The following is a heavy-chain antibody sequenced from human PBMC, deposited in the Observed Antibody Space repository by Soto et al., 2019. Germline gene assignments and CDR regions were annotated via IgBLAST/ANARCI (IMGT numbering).Heavy chain of an antibody. CDR3: ARAYYDFWSGQYYYYMDV. Sequence: SETLSLTCTVSGDSISSYYWSWIRQPPGKGLEWIGYINFSGSTNYNPSLRSRVTISLDTSKNQFSLKLNSVTAADTAVYYCARAYYDFWSGQYYYYMDVWGKGTTVTVSS. CDR1: GDSISSYY. CDR2: INFSGST. D-gene: IGHD3-3*01. J-gene: IGHJ6*03. V-gene: IGHV4-59*01.